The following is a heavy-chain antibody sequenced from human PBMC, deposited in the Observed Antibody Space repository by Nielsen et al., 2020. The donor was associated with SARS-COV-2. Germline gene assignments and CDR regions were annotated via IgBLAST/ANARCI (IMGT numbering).Heavy chain of an antibody. CDR2: MSYDGDSK. V-gene: IGHV3-30*03. CDR3: ARDQLYYGSGGFDY. Sequence: SCKVSGYTLTELSMHWVRQAPGKGLEWLAVMSYDGDSKYYADSVRGRFSISRDISKNTLYLQMNGLKLEDTAVYSCARDQLYYGSGGFDYWGQGTLVTVSS. CDR1: GYTLTELS. D-gene: IGHD3-10*01. J-gene: IGHJ4*02.